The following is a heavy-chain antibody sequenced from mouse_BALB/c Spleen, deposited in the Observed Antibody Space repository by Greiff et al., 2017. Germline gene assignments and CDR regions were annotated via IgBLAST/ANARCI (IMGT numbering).Heavy chain of an antibody. J-gene: IGHJ1*01. D-gene: IGHD2-14*01. V-gene: IGHV5-17*02. CDR1: GFTFSSFG. CDR3: ARSGNRYGYFDV. Sequence: EVKLVESGGGLVQPGGSRKLSCAASGFTFSSFGMHWVRQAPEKGLEWVAYISSGSSTIYYADTVKGRFTISRDNPKNTLFLQMTSLRSEDTAMYYCARSGNRYGYFDVGGAGTTVTVSS. CDR2: ISSGSSTI.